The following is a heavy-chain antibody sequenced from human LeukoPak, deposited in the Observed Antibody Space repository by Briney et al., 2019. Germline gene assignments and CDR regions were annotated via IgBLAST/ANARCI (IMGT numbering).Heavy chain of an antibody. J-gene: IGHJ5*02. CDR3: ARAYRVRGAYNWFDP. Sequence: PGRSLRLSCAASGFTFSSYGMHWVRQAPGKGLEWVSYISSSGSTIYYADSVKGRFTISRDNAENSLYLQMNSLRAEDTAVYYCARAYRVRGAYNWFDPWGQGTLVTVSS. V-gene: IGHV3-48*04. CDR2: ISSSGSTI. CDR1: GFTFSSYG. D-gene: IGHD3-10*01.